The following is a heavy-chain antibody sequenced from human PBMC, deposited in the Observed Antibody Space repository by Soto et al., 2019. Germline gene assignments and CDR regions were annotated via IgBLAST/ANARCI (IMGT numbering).Heavy chain of an antibody. D-gene: IGHD3-3*01. CDR1: GYSFTDYA. Sequence: QVQFVQSGAEVKKPGASVKVSCKASGYSFTDYAMHWVRQAPGQGLEWMGGINAGNGNTKYAQKFQGRVTITRDTSASTSYMELSSLGSEDTAVYYCARRGSGDFWTDFWGQGTLVTVSS. V-gene: IGHV1-3*01. J-gene: IGHJ4*02. CDR3: ARRGSGDFWTDF. CDR2: INAGNGNT.